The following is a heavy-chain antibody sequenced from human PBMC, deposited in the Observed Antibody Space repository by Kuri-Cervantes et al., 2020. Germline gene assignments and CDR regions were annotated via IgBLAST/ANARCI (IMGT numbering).Heavy chain of an antibody. CDR1: GGSISSGGYS. J-gene: IGHJ4*02. CDR3: AKTLGYCSGGSCYSAEY. V-gene: IGHV4-30-2*01. D-gene: IGHD2-15*01. CDR2: IYHSGST. Sequence: LRLSCAVSGGSISSGGYSWSWIRQPPGKGLEWIGYIYHSGSTYRNPSLKSRVTISVDTSKNQFSLKLSSVTAADTAVYYCAKTLGYCSGGSCYSAEYWGQGTLVTVSS.